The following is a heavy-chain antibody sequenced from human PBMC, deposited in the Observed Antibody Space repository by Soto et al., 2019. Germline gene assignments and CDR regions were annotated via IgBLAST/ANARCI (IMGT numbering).Heavy chain of an antibody. Sequence: SETLSLTCAVYGGSFSGYYWSWIRQPPGKGLEWIGEINHSGSTNYNPSLKSRVTISVDTSKNQFSLKLSSVTAADTAVYYCARGPHRVTMVRGVTKYFQHWGQGTLVTVSS. V-gene: IGHV4-34*01. CDR3: ARGPHRVTMVRGVTKYFQH. J-gene: IGHJ1*01. CDR2: INHSGST. D-gene: IGHD3-10*01. CDR1: GGSFSGYY.